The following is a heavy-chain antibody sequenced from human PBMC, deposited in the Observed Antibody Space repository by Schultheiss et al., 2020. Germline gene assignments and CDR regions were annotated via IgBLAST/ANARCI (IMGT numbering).Heavy chain of an antibody. J-gene: IGHJ5*02. CDR2: INPNSGGT. D-gene: IGHD4-17*01. CDR1: GYTFTGNY. Sequence: ASVKVSCEASGYTFTGNYIHWVRQAPGQGLEWMGWINPNSGGTNYAQKFQGRVTMTRDTSISTAYMELTSLTSDDTAVYYCARDSGSTLTTFGPPGHPWGQGTLVTVYS. V-gene: IGHV1-2*02. CDR3: ARDSGSTLTTFGPPGHP.